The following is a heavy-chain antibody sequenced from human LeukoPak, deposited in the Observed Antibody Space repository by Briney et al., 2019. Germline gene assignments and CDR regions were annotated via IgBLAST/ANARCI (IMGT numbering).Heavy chain of an antibody. CDR1: GFTLSTYA. CDR2: ISYDGTNK. J-gene: IGHJ4*02. V-gene: IGHV3-30*10. D-gene: IGHD3-22*01. CDR3: ARGAYYYQSSTSGGY. Sequence: PGGSLRLSCAASGFTLSTYAMHWVRQAPGKGLEWVAVISYDGTNKYYTDSVKGRFTISRDNSENTLYLQMDGLRGGDTAVYYCARGAYYYQSSTSGGYWGQGTLVFVS.